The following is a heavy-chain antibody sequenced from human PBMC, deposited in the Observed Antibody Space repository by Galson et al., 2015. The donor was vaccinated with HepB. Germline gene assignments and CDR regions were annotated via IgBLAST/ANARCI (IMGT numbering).Heavy chain of an antibody. J-gene: IGHJ3*02. CDR1: GFTFSSYA. CDR2: ISDGGGAT. CDR3: ARPLTPAAIRVAFGI. D-gene: IGHD6-25*01. V-gene: IGHV3-23*01. Sequence: SLRLSCAASGFTFSSYAMTWVRQAPGKGLEWVSSISDGGGATYYADSVKGRFTISRDNSKNTLYLQVNSLRAEDTAVYYCARPLTPAAIRVAFGIWGQGTMVTVSS.